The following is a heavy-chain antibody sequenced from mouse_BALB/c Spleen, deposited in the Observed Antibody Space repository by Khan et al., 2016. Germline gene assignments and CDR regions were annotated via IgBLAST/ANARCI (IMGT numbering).Heavy chain of an antibody. V-gene: IGHV3-2*02. CDR2: ISYRGTT. J-gene: IGHJ4*01. Sequence: EVQLQESGPGLVKPSQSLSLTCTVTGYSITSDYAWNWIRQFPGNKLEWMGYISYRGTTTYNPSLKSRISITRDPSKHPFSLQLNSVTTEDTSTYYCARWLDAMDYWGQGTSVTVSS. CDR3: ARWLDAMDY. CDR1: GYSITSDYA. D-gene: IGHD2-2*01.